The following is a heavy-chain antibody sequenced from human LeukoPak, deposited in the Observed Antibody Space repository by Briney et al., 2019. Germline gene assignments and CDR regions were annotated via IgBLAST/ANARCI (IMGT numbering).Heavy chain of an antibody. CDR3: ARLKDAVTIFDC. J-gene: IGHJ5*01. CDR2: IKADGSDK. CDR1: GFIFTNYW. D-gene: IGHD4-17*01. Sequence: PGGSLRLSRIGSGFIFTNYWMSWVRQAPGKGLEWVASIKADGSDKYYVDSVKGRFTISRDNTKNSLYVQMSSLRAEDTAVYYCARLKDAVTIFDCWGQGILVTVSS. V-gene: IGHV3-7*01.